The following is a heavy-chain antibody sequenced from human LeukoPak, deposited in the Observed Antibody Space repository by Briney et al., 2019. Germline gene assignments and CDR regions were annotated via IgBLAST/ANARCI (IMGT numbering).Heavy chain of an antibody. CDR3: ARDLVDYGMDV. D-gene: IGHD1-26*01. Sequence: GGSLRLSCAASGFTFTNAWMNWVRQAPGKGLEWVSYISSSSSTIYYADSVKGRFTISRDNAKNSLYLQMNSLRAEDTAVYYCARDLVDYGMDVWGQGTTVTVSS. V-gene: IGHV3-48*01. CDR2: ISSSSSTI. J-gene: IGHJ6*02. CDR1: GFTFTNAW.